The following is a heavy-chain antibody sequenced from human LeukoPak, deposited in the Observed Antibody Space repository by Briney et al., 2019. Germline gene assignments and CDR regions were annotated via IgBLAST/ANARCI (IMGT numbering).Heavy chain of an antibody. CDR3: ARSRRSIVVVPAAIDYGMDV. Sequence: GASVKVSCKASGYTFTSYGISWVRQAPGQELEWMGWISAYNGNTNYAQKLQGRVTMTTDTSTSTAYMELRSLRSDDTAVYYCARSRRSIVVVPAAIDYGMDVWGQGTTVTVSS. CDR1: GYTFTSYG. J-gene: IGHJ6*02. V-gene: IGHV1-18*01. CDR2: ISAYNGNT. D-gene: IGHD2-2*02.